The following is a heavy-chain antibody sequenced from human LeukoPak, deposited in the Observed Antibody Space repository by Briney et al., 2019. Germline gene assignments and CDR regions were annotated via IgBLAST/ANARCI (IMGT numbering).Heavy chain of an antibody. Sequence: SETLSLTCAVYGGSFSGYYWSWIRQPPGKGLEWIGEINHSGSTNYNPSLRSRVTMSVDTSQSRFSLRLTSVTAADTAIYYCARWGGHLFWSFDLWGQGVLVTVSS. CDR1: GGSFSGYY. V-gene: IGHV4-34*01. D-gene: IGHD3-9*01. CDR2: INHSGST. J-gene: IGHJ4*02. CDR3: ARWGGHLFWSFDL.